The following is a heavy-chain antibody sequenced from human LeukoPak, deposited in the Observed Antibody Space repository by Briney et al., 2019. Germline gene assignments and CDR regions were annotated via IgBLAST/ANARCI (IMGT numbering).Heavy chain of an antibody. V-gene: IGHV4-59*01. Sequence: PSGTLSLTCTVSGGSISPYYWTWIRQPPGKGLEWIGYIYYSGSTNYNPSLKSRVTMSVDTSKNQFSLKLTSATAADTAVYYCARAPGIMTGYWRFDYWGQGTLVTVSS. J-gene: IGHJ4*02. CDR2: IYYSGST. CDR1: GGSISPYY. CDR3: ARAPGIMTGYWRFDY. D-gene: IGHD3-9*01.